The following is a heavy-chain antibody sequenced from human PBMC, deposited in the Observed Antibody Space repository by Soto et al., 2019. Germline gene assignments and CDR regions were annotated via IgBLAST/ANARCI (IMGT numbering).Heavy chain of an antibody. D-gene: IGHD6-13*01. V-gene: IGHV3-53*01. Sequence: PGGSLRLSCAASGFTVSSNYRSWVRQAPGKGLEWVSVIYSGGSTYYADSVKGRFTISRDNSKNTLYLQMNSLRAEDTAVYYCARAPAGTSPFFDYWGQGTLVTVSS. CDR2: IYSGGST. J-gene: IGHJ4*02. CDR3: ARAPAGTSPFFDY. CDR1: GFTVSSNY.